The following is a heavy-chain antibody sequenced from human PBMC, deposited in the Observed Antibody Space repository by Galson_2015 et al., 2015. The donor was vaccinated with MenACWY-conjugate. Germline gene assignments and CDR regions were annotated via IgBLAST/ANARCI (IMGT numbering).Heavy chain of an antibody. V-gene: IGHV1-69*04. J-gene: IGHJ6*02. Sequence: SGGTLATFGIRWVRQAPGQGLECVGRVLPILGEVNYAQEFQGSVTITADNSTWTAYMELSSLRSDDTAVYYCAGGVAGGYNYIGLDVWGQGTTVIVSS. D-gene: IGHD3-16*01. CDR3: AGGVAGGYNYIGLDV. CDR1: GGTLATFG. CDR2: VLPILGEV.